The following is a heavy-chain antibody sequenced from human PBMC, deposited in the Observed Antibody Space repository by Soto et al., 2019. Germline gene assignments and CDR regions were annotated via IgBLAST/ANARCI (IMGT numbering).Heavy chain of an antibody. J-gene: IGHJ6*02. V-gene: IGHV3-49*03. Sequence: LRLSCTASGFTFGDYGMSWFRQAPGKGLEWVAFIRSEAYGGTTEYAASVKGRFIISRDDSKSIAYLQMNSLKTEDTAVYYCTRGLVDSSPPYTYHGMDVWGQGTTVTVSS. CDR3: TRGLVDSSPPYTYHGMDV. CDR2: IRSEAYGGTT. D-gene: IGHD3-9*01. CDR1: GFTFGDYG.